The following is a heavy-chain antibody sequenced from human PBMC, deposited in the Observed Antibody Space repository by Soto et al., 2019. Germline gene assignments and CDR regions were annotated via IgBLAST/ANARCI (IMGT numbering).Heavy chain of an antibody. CDR1: GGSFSGYY. Sequence: SETLSLTCAVYGGSFSGYYWSWIRQPPGKGLEWIGEINHSGSTNYNPSLKSRVTISVDTSKNQFSLKLSSVTAADTAVYYCAREMAAAGPNWFDPWGQGTLVTVSS. D-gene: IGHD6-13*01. J-gene: IGHJ5*02. CDR3: AREMAAAGPNWFDP. V-gene: IGHV4-34*01. CDR2: INHSGST.